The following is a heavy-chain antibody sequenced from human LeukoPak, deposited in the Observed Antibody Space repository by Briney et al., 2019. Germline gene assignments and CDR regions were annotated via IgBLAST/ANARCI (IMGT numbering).Heavy chain of an antibody. CDR2: IYYSGST. CDR3: AGRSAYKGTIDY. CDR1: GGSISSTNYY. D-gene: IGHD5-24*01. J-gene: IGHJ4*02. Sequence: PSETLSLTCTVSGGSISSTNYYWGWIRQPPGKGLEWIGSIYYSGSTYYNPSLKSRLTISEDTSKNQFSLKLSSMTAADTAVYYCAGRSAYKGTIDYWGQGTLVTVSS. V-gene: IGHV4-39*07.